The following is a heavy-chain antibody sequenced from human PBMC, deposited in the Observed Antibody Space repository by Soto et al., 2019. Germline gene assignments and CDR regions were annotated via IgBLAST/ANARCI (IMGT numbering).Heavy chain of an antibody. V-gene: IGHV1-69*13. J-gene: IGHJ4*02. CDR1: GGTFSSYA. Sequence: SVKVSCKASGGTFSSYAISWVRQAPGQGLEWMGGIIPIFGTANYAQKFQGRVTITADESTSTAYMELSSLRSEDTAVYYCARSRGPYSYGPPFDYWGQGTLVTVSS. D-gene: IGHD5-18*01. CDR2: IIPIFGTA. CDR3: ARSRGPYSYGPPFDY.